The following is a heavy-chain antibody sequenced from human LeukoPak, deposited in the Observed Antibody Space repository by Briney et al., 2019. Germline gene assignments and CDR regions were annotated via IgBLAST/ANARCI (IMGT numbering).Heavy chain of an antibody. CDR3: ASGAGWESGY. V-gene: IGHV3-7*01. J-gene: IGHJ4*02. Sequence: GGSLRLSCAVSGSTSSRNFMSWVRQTPEKGREWVANINQDGSEKNYVDSVKGQFTISRDNAKNSLFLQMNSLRAEDTAIYYCASGAGWESGYWGQGTLVTVSS. D-gene: IGHD1-26*01. CDR2: INQDGSEK. CDR1: GSTSSRNF.